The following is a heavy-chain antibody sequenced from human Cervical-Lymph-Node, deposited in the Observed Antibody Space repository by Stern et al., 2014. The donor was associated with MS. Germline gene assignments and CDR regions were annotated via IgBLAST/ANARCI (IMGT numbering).Heavy chain of an antibody. CDR3: VKDLGVSSGSGVRMYFHF. J-gene: IGHJ4*02. CDR2: ITQRGDRK. CDR1: GFVFSTFG. D-gene: IGHD3-10*01. Sequence: VQLVQSGGALVQPGGSLRLSCSASGFVFSTFGLHWVRPAPGKGLYYGSGITQRGDRKYNADSAKGRFTISRDNSKNTLYLQLSSLRVEDTAVYYCVKDLGVSSGSGVRMYFHFWGQGTLVTVSS. V-gene: IGHV3-64D*06.